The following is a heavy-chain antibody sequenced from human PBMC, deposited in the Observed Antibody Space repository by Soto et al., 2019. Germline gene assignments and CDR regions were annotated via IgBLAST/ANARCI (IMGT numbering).Heavy chain of an antibody. J-gene: IGHJ4*02. V-gene: IGHV3-11*05. CDR1: AIKFSDSY. D-gene: IGHD3-9*01. CDR2: INSGSNYI. Sequence: QVHLVESGGGLGKSGGFLRLSCSASAIKFSDSYMSWIRQSPGKGLEWISYINSGSNYIKYSDSVRGRFSISRDNAKKLLFLQITDLRVEDTGIYFCATDFRRFDMWGQGTLVTVSS. CDR3: ATDFRRFDM.